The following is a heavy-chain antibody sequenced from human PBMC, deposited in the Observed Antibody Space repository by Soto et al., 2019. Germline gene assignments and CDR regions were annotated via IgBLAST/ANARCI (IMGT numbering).Heavy chain of an antibody. Sequence: QVHLEESGGGLVKPGGSLRRSCTASGFICSDYYRSWIRQAPGKGLEWVSDISNSGRITHHADSVAWRFTISRDNAKDSLSRQMNSMRTEDSAIYYCARDHGGGVLPLEYWGQGTLVTVSS. D-gene: IGHD3-16*01. CDR1: GFICSDYY. CDR3: ARDHGGGVLPLEY. CDR2: ISNSGRIT. V-gene: IGHV3-11*01. J-gene: IGHJ4*02.